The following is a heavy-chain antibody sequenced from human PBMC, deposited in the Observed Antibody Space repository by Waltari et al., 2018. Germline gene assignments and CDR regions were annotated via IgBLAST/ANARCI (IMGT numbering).Heavy chain of an antibody. J-gene: IGHJ3*02. Sequence: QVQLQESGPGLVQPSQTLSLTCTVSGGSIRSGSYSLSWIRQPAGKGLEWIGRIYTSGSTNYNPSLKSRVTISVDTSKNQFSLKLSSVTAADTAVYYCARGSPGAFDIWGQGTMVTVSS. V-gene: IGHV4-61*02. CDR1: GGSIRSGSYS. D-gene: IGHD1-26*01. CDR3: ARGSPGAFDI. CDR2: IYTSGST.